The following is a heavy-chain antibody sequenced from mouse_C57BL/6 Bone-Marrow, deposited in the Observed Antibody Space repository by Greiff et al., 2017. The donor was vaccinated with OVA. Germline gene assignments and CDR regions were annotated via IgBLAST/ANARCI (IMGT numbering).Heavy chain of an antibody. D-gene: IGHD1-1*01. J-gene: IGHJ2*01. Sequence: EVKVVESGGGLVKPGGSLKLSCAASGFTFSSYAMSWVRQTPEKRLEWVATISDGGSYTYYPDNVKGRFTISRDNAKNNLYLQMSHLKSEDTAIDFCARDPEDYGSRRYFAYWGQGTTLTVSS. CDR1: GFTFSSYA. CDR2: ISDGGSYT. CDR3: ARDPEDYGSRRYFAY. V-gene: IGHV5-4*01.